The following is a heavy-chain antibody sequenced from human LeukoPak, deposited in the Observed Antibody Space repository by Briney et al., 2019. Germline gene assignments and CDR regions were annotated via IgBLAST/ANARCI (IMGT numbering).Heavy chain of an antibody. V-gene: IGHV3-33*08. D-gene: IGHD5-12*01. CDR3: ARDGTWQWLHYYYGMDV. CDR2: IWYDGSNK. CDR1: GFTFSSYG. J-gene: IGHJ6*02. Sequence: PGGSLRLSCAASGFTFSSYGMHWVRQAPGKGLEWVAVIWYDGSNKYYADSVKGRFTISRDNSKNTLYLQMNSLRAEDTAVYYCARDGTWQWLHYYYGMDVWGQGTTVTVSS.